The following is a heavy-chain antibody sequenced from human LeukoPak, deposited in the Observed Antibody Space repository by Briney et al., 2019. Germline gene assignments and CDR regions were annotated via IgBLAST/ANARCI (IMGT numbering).Heavy chain of an antibody. CDR2: IYYDGSI. D-gene: IGHD4-11*01. CDR1: GGSITSYY. J-gene: IGHJ6*03. Sequence: SETLSLTCTVSGGSITSYYWNWIRQPPGKGLEWIGRIYYDGSIIYNPSLNSRVTISRDTSKNHFSLQLSSVTAADTAVYFCARGRVSSSTWHSTYYYYFYMDVWGKGTTVTVSS. V-gene: IGHV4-59*01. CDR3: ARGRVSSSTWHSTYYYYFYMDV.